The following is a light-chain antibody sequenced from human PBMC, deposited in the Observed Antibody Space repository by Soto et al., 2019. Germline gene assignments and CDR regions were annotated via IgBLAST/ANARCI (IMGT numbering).Light chain of an antibody. V-gene: IGLV2-14*01. J-gene: IGLJ2*01. CDR3: SSWTSSSTLL. CDR2: EVI. CDR1: SSDVGGAYNY. Sequence: QSVLTQPASVSGSPGQSITISCTGTSSDVGGAYNYVSWYQQHPGKAPKLMIYEVIHQPSGVSNRFSGSKSGNTASLNISGLQAEDEADYYCSSWTSSSTLLFGGGTKLTVL.